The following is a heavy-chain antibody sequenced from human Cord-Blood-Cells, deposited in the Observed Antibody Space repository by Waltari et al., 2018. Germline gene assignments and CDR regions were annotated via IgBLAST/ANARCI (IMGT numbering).Heavy chain of an antibody. CDR1: GGSISSSSYY. CDR3: ARHGLLIVATIDY. V-gene: IGHV4-39*01. D-gene: IGHD5-12*01. Sequence: QLQLQESGPGLVKPSETLSLTCTVSGGSISSSSYYWGWIRQPPGKGLEWIGSIYYSGSTYYHPTLKSRVTISVDTSKNQFSLKLSSVTAADTAVYYCARHGLLIVATIDYWGQGTLVTVSS. CDR2: IYYSGST. J-gene: IGHJ4*02.